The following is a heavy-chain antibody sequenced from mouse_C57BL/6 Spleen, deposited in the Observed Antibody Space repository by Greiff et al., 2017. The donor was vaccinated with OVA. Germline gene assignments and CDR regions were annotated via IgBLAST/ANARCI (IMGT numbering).Heavy chain of an antibody. V-gene: IGHV1-69*01. CDR1: GYTFTSYW. CDR2: IDPSDSYT. CDR3: ARGNYLYYAMDY. J-gene: IGHJ4*01. Sequence: QVQLQQPGAELVMPGASVKLSCKASGYTFTSYWMHWVKQRPGQGLEWIGEIDPSDSYTNYNQKFKGKSTLTVDKSSSTAHMQLSSLTSEDSAVYYCARGNYLYYAMDYWGQGTSVTVSS. D-gene: IGHD2-1*01.